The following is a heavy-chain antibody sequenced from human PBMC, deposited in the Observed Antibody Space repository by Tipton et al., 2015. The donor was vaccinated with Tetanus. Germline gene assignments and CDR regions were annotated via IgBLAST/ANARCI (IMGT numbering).Heavy chain of an antibody. CDR3: ARGMDYDSSGIDDF. Sequence: QSGAEVKKPGSSVKVSCKASGGGFSKFAISWVRQAPGQGLELMGTIIPAFTTVTYEQKFRGRVTITADGSTSTAYMEVSRLRSDDTAIYYCARGMDYDSSGIDDFWGQGTLVTVSS. CDR1: GGGFSKFA. CDR2: IIPAFTTV. J-gene: IGHJ4*02. D-gene: IGHD3-22*01. V-gene: IGHV1-69*15.